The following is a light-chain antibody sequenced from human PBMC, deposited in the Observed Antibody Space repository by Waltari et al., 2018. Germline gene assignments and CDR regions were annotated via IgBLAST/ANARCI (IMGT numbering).Light chain of an antibody. J-gene: IGKJ2*01. V-gene: IGKV3-20*01. CDR3: QQYGSSPPYT. CDR2: GAS. CDR1: QSVHRPY. Sequence: EIVLTQSPGTLSLSPGERATLSCRAGQSVHRPYLSWYRQNPGPAPRLLIYGASNRATGIPDRFSGSGSGTDFTLTISRLEPEDFAVYYCQQYGSSPPYTFGQGTKLEMK.